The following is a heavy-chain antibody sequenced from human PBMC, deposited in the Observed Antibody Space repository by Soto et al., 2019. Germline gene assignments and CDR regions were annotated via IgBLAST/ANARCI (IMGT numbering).Heavy chain of an antibody. V-gene: IGHV1-18*01. Sequence: QIHLVQSGPGVKKPGASVKVSCKASGYKFTSYGITWVRQAPGQGLEWMGWISGYNGDTKFGQKVQGRVTLTTDTSTSTAYMELRSLRSDDTAVYYCARDQWMVPRGGYDWGQGTLVTVSS. CDR3: ARDQWMVPRGGYD. CDR2: ISGYNGDT. J-gene: IGHJ4*02. D-gene: IGHD6-19*01. CDR1: GYKFTSYG.